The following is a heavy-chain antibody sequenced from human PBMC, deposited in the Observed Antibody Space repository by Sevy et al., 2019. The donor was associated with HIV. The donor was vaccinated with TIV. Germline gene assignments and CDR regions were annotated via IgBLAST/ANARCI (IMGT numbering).Heavy chain of an antibody. V-gene: IGHV4-34*01. CDR1: SESFRRYY. D-gene: IGHD1-26*01. CDR3: ASDSGTYTYYFDY. Sequence: LSLTCAVYSESFRRYYWNWIRQSPEKGLEWIGEINHSGTTNYNPSLKSRVTISVDPSRNQFSLKLSSVTAADAVVYYWASDSGTYTYYFDYWGQGTPVTVSS. J-gene: IGHJ4*02. CDR2: INHSGTT.